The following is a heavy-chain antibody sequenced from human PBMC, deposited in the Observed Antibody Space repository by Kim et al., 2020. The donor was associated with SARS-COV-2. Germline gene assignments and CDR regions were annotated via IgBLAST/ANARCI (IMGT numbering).Heavy chain of an antibody. CDR2: INPSGGST. D-gene: IGHD2-2*01. V-gene: IGHV1-46*01. Sequence: ASVKVSCKASGYTFTSYYMHWVRQAPGKGLEWMGIINPSGGSTSYAQKFQGRVTMTRDTSTSTVYMELSSLRSEDTAVYYCARGGGYCSSTSCPDAFDIWCQGTMVTVSS. J-gene: IGHJ3*02. CDR1: GYTFTSYY. CDR3: ARGGGYCSSTSCPDAFDI.